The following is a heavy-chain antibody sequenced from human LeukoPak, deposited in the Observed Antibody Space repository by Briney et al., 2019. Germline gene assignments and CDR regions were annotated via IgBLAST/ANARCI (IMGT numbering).Heavy chain of an antibody. D-gene: IGHD3-10*01. Sequence: KPSETLSLTCSISGASLSNFYWGWIRQPPGKGLEWIGSIYYSGSTYYNPSLKSRVTISVDTSKNQFSLKLSSVTAADTAVYYCASYSPPTTYYYGSGSYFNWGQGTLVTVSS. V-gene: IGHV4-39*07. CDR1: GASLSNFY. CDR3: ASYSPPTTYYYGSGSYFN. J-gene: IGHJ4*02. CDR2: IYYSGST.